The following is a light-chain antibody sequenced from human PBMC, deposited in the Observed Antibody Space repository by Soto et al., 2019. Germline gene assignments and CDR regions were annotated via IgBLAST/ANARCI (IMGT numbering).Light chain of an antibody. J-gene: IGKJ1*01. CDR2: DAS. Sequence: DIQITQSPSTLSASVGARVTMTCRASQSVSNWLAWYQQKPGKAPKLLIYDASTLEDGVPSRFSVSGSGTEFTLSISSLQPDDYATYYCQQYTSYWTFGQGTKVEIK. V-gene: IGKV1-5*01. CDR3: QQYTSYWT. CDR1: QSVSNW.